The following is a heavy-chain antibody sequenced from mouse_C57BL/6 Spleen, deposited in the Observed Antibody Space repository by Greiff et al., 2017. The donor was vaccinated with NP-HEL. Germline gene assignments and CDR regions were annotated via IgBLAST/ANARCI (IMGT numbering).Heavy chain of an antibody. Sequence: QVQLQQSGPELVKPGASVKISCKASGYAFSSSWMNWVKQRPGKGLEWIGRIYPGDGDTNYNGKFKGKATLTADKSSSTAYMQLSSLTSEDSAVYFCAREEGYYSLFDYWGQGTTLTVSS. J-gene: IGHJ2*01. D-gene: IGHD1-1*01. CDR3: AREEGYYSLFDY. V-gene: IGHV1-82*01. CDR1: GYAFSSSW. CDR2: IYPGDGDT.